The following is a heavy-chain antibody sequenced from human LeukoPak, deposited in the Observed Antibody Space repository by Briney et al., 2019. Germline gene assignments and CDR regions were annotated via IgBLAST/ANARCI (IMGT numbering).Heavy chain of an antibody. D-gene: IGHD3-16*01. J-gene: IGHJ3*01. CDR2: IFDSGAPS. CDR1: RITFCHHT. Sequence: QPGGSLRLSFVASRITFCHHTMNWVRQAPGKGLEWVSSIFDSGAPSYYSDSVKGRFTISRDNSRDTFYLQMENLRAEDSATYYCTKAVGGGRDAYDVWAKGQGSSSLQ. CDR3: TKAVGGGRDAYDV. V-gene: IGHV3-23*01.